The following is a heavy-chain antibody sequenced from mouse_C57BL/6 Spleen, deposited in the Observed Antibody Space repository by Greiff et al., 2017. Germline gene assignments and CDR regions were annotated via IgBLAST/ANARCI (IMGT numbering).Heavy chain of an antibody. V-gene: IGHV1-9*01. J-gene: IGHJ2*01. CDR1: GYTFTGYW. D-gene: IGHD3-3*01. Sequence: VQLQQSGAELMKPGASVKLSCKATGYTFTGYWIEWVKQRPGHGLEWIGEILPGSGSTNYNDKFKGKATFTADTSSNTAYMQLSSLTTEDSAIYYCARGLAPDYWGQGTTLTVSS. CDR2: ILPGSGST. CDR3: ARGLAPDY.